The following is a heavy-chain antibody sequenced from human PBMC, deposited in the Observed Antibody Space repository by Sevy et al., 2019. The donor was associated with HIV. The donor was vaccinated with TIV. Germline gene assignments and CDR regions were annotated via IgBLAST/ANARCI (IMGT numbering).Heavy chain of an antibody. CDR1: GYTLTQLS. V-gene: IGHV1-24*01. CDR3: ATTKDYYESSGDPFDY. Sequence: ASVKVSCKVSGYTLTQLSMHWVGLTPGKGLEWMASFDPEDAKTVYSQKFQGRLSMTEDTSTHTAYMELSSLRSEDTAVYYCATTKDYYESSGDPFDYWGQGTLVTVSS. CDR2: FDPEDAKT. J-gene: IGHJ4*02. D-gene: IGHD3-22*01.